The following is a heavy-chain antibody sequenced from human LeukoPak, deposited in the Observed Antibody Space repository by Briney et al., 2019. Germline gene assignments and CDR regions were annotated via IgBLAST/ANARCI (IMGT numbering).Heavy chain of an antibody. CDR2: INHSGST. D-gene: IGHD3-10*01. Sequence: SETLSLTCAVYGGSFSGYYWSWIRQHPGKGLECIGEINHSGSTNYNPSLKSRVTISVDTSKNQFSLKLSSVTAADTAVYYCASPGSGRHAFDIWGQGTMVTVSS. V-gene: IGHV4-34*01. CDR1: GGSFSGYY. CDR3: ASPGSGRHAFDI. J-gene: IGHJ3*02.